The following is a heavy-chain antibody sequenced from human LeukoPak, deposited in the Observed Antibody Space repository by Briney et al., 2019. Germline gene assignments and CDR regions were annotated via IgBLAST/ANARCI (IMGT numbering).Heavy chain of an antibody. CDR3: ASEYSSGTIYY. CDR2: IYYSGST. CDR1: GGSIRSSSYY. V-gene: IGHV4-39*01. Sequence: SETLSLTCTVSGGSIRSSSYYWGWIRQPPGKGLEWIGSIYYSGSTYSNPSLKRRVTISVDKSKNRCALKLSSATAADTAVYYCASEYSSGTIYYWGQGTLVT. J-gene: IGHJ4*02. D-gene: IGHD6-25*01.